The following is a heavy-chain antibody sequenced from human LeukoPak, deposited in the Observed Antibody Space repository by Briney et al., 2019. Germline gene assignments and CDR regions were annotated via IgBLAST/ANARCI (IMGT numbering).Heavy chain of an antibody. CDR3: AKSVDTAIDYYFDY. CDR1: GFTFDDYA. V-gene: IGHV3-9*03. J-gene: IGHJ4*02. D-gene: IGHD5-18*01. Sequence: SGGSLRLSCAASGFTFDDYAMHWVRQAPGKGLEWVSGISWNSGSIGYADSVKGRFTISRDNAKNSLYLQMNSLRAEDMALYYCAKSVDTAIDYYFDYWGQGTLVTVSS. CDR2: ISWNSGSI.